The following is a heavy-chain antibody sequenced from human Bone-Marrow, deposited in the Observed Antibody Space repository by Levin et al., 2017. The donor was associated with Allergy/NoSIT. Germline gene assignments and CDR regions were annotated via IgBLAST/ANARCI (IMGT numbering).Heavy chain of an antibody. J-gene: IGHJ3*02. CDR1: GGSVSSGGYY. CDR3: ARVVGPNIVVVPAAIGAFDI. CDR2: IYYSGNT. V-gene: IGHV4-31*03. D-gene: IGHD2-2*01. Sequence: SETLSLTCTVSGGSVSSGGYYRNWIRLHPGKGLEWIGNIYYSGNTYYNPSLKSRLTISVDTSKNQFSLRLSSVTAADTAVYYCARVVGPNIVVVPAAIGAFDIWGQGTMVTVSS.